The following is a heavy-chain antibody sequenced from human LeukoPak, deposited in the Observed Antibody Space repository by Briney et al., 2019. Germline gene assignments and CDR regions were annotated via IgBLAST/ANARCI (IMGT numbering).Heavy chain of an antibody. Sequence: SETLSLTCTVSGGSISSSSYYWGWIRQPPGKGLEWIGGIYYSGSTYYNPSLKSRVTISVDTSKNQFSLKLSSVTAADTAVYYCARDSSAYDILTGYYMGGVDYWGQGTLVTVSS. J-gene: IGHJ4*02. CDR1: GGSISSSSYY. CDR3: ARDSSAYDILTGYYMGGVDY. D-gene: IGHD3-9*01. V-gene: IGHV4-39*07. CDR2: IYYSGST.